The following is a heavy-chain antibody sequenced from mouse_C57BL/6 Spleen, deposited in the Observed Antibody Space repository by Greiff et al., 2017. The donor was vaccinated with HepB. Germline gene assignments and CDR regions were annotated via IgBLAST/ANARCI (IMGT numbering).Heavy chain of an antibody. J-gene: IGHJ1*03. D-gene: IGHD1-1*01. CDR3: TRDKDYGSSWYFDV. CDR2: ISSGGDYI. CDR1: GFTFSSYA. Sequence: DVMLVESGEGLVKPGGSLKLSCAASGFTFSSYAMSWVRQTPEKRLEWVAYISSGGDYIYYADTVKGRFTISRDNARNTLYLQMSSLKSEDTAMYYCTRDKDYGSSWYFDVWGTGTSVTVSS. V-gene: IGHV5-9-1*02.